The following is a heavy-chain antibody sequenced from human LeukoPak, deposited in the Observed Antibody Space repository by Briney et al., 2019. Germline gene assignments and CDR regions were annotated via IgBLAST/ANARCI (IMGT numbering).Heavy chain of an antibody. V-gene: IGHV1-46*01. CDR2: INPSGGST. Sequence: ASVTVSFKASGYTFTSYYMHWVRQAPGQGLEWMGIINPSGGSTSYAQKFQGRVTMTRNMSTSTVYMELSSLRSEDTAVYYCARLRSFSGRGDYWGQGTLVTVSS. CDR3: ARLRSFSGRGDY. J-gene: IGHJ4*02. D-gene: IGHD2-15*01. CDR1: GYTFTSYY.